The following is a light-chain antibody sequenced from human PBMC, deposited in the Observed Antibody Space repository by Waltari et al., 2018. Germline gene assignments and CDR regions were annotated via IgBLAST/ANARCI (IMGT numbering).Light chain of an antibody. Sequence: IVMTQSPDSLAVSLGERATINCKSSQSILYNSNDKNYRAWYKQKPGQPPKLLIYWASTRESGVPDRFSGNGSGTDFTLTISSLQAEDVAVYYCQQYYSRRTFGQGTKVEI. CDR2: WAS. V-gene: IGKV4-1*01. CDR1: QSILYNSNDKNY. CDR3: QQYYSRRT. J-gene: IGKJ1*01.